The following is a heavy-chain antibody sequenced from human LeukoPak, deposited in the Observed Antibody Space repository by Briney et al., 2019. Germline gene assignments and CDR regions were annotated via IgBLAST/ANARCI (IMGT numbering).Heavy chain of an antibody. CDR3: AGYGSGSNYYYYYMDV. J-gene: IGHJ6*03. V-gene: IGHV3-66*02. Sequence: TGGSLRLSCAASGFTVSSNYKSWVRQAPGKGLEWVSVIYSGGSTYYADSVQGRFTISRDNSKNTLYLQMDSLRAEDTAVYYCAGYGSGSNYYYYYMDVWGKGTTVTVSS. D-gene: IGHD3-10*01. CDR2: IYSGGST. CDR1: GFTVSSNY.